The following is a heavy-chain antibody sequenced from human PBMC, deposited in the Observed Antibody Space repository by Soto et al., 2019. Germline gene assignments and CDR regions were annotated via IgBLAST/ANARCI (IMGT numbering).Heavy chain of an antibody. D-gene: IGHD3-10*01. CDR2: INYSGST. J-gene: IGHJ4*02. CDR1: GGSISSYY. Sequence: PSETLSLTCTVSGGSISSYYWSWIRQHPGKGLEWIGYINYSGSTNYNPSLKSRVIMSVDASQNQFFLKLSSVTAADTAVYYCARDRLMGQYFGSWGQGTLVTVSS. CDR3: ARDRLMGQYFGS. V-gene: IGHV4-59*12.